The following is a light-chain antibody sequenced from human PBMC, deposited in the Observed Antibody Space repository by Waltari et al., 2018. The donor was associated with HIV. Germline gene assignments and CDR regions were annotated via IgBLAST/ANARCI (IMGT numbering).Light chain of an antibody. J-gene: IGLJ3*02. CDR3: SLYMGGGIWV. CDR2: STN. Sequence: QTVVTQEPSFSVSPGGTVTLTCGLGSVSVSASFCPSWYQQTPGQAPRTLIYSTNTRSSGVPDRFSGSILGNKAALTITGAQADDESVYYCSLYMGGGIWVFGGGTKLTVL. V-gene: IGLV8-61*01. CDR1: SVSVSASFC.